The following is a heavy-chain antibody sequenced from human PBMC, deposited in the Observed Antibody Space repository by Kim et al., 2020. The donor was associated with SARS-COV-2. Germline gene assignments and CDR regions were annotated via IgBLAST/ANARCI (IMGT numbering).Heavy chain of an antibody. Sequence: DSVKGGFTSSRDNAKNSLYRQMNSLRAEDTAVYDCARAPPYYGSGSYVDYWGQGTLVTVSS. V-gene: IGHV3-21*01. D-gene: IGHD3-10*01. J-gene: IGHJ4*02. CDR3: ARAPPYYGSGSYVDY.